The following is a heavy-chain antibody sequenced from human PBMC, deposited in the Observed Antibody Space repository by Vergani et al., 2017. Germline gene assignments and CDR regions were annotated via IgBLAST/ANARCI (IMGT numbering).Heavy chain of an antibody. J-gene: IGHJ6*03. Sequence: QVQLVQSGAEVKKPGSSVKVSCKASGGTFSSYAISWVRQAPGQGLEWMGGIIPIFGTANYAQKFQGTVTITADESTSTAYMEVSSLRSEDTAVYYCARVSVVVPAAISLEYYYYMDVWGKGTTVTVSS. V-gene: IGHV1-69*01. CDR1: GGTFSSYA. D-gene: IGHD2-2*02. CDR2: IIPIFGTA. CDR3: ARVSVVVPAAISLEYYYYMDV.